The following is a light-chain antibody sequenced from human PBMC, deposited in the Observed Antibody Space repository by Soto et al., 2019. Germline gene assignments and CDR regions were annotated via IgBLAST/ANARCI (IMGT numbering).Light chain of an antibody. Sequence: EIVLTQSPGTLSLSPGDRATLSCRASQSVSSSYLAWFQHKPGQAPRLLIYGASSRATGIPDRFSGSGSGTDFTLSISRLEPEDFAVYYCHQYGSSQTFGQGTKVDIK. CDR1: QSVSSSY. V-gene: IGKV3-20*01. CDR3: HQYGSSQT. J-gene: IGKJ1*01. CDR2: GAS.